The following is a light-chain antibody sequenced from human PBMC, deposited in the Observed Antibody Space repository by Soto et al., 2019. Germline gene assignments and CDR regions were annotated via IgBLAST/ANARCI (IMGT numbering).Light chain of an antibody. J-gene: IGKJ3*01. CDR2: RAS. CDR1: QSIDTW. CDR3: QHYNGLFT. Sequence: DIRMTQFPSTLSASVGDRVSITCRGSQSIDTWLAWYQQKPGKAPKLLIYRASGLESEVPSRFSGSGSGTEFTLTISSLQPDDFATYYCQHYNGLFTFGPGTKV. V-gene: IGKV1-5*03.